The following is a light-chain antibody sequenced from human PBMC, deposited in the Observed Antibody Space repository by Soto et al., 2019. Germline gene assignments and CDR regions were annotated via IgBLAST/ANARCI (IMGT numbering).Light chain of an antibody. CDR3: SSYAGSNIGV. V-gene: IGLV2-8*01. CDR1: SSDVGGYNY. J-gene: IGLJ1*01. Sequence: QSALTQPPSAYGSPGQSVTISCTGTSSDVGGYNYVSWYQQHPGKAPKLMIYEVSKRPSGVPDRFSGSKSGNTASLTVSGLQAEDEADYYCSSYAGSNIGVFGTGTKLTVL. CDR2: EVS.